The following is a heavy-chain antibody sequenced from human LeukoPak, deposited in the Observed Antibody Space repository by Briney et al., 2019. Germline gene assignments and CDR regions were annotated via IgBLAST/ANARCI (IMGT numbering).Heavy chain of an antibody. CDR2: INTNTGNP. D-gene: IGHD5-12*01. V-gene: IGHV7-4-1*02. CDR3: ARVDSGYDGYYYYGMDV. CDR1: GYTFTSYA. J-gene: IGHJ6*02. Sequence: ASVKVSCKASGYTFTSYAMNWVRQAPGQGLEWMGWINTNTGNPTYAQGFTGRFVFSLDTSVSTAYLQISSLKAEDTAVYYCARVDSGYDGYYYYGMDVWGQGTTVTVPS.